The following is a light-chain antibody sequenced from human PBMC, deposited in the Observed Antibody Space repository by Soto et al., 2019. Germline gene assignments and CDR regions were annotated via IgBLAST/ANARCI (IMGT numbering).Light chain of an antibody. Sequence: EIVLTQSPATLSLSPGERATLSCRASQSVSSYLAWYQQKPGQAPRLLIYDASNRATGIPARFSGSGSGTDFTLTISRLESEDSALYYCQHYNNWPPGRTFGQGTKVDIK. CDR1: QSVSSY. CDR2: DAS. V-gene: IGKV3-11*01. CDR3: QHYNNWPPGRT. J-gene: IGKJ1*01.